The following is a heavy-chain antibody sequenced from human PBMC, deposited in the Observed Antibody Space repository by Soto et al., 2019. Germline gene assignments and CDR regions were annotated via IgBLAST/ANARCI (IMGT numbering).Heavy chain of an antibody. CDR3: VRDGAFDYVN. Sequence: EVQLVESGGGLVQPGGSLRISCTVSGFSFSSYWMSWVRQAPGKGLEWVASIKKDESEKYYVDSVKGRFTISRDNVHDSLFLQTNSLSADDPALYFCVRDGAFDYVNWGQGTLVTVSS. D-gene: IGHD3-16*01. CDR2: IKKDESEK. V-gene: IGHV3-7*03. J-gene: IGHJ4*02. CDR1: GFSFSSYW.